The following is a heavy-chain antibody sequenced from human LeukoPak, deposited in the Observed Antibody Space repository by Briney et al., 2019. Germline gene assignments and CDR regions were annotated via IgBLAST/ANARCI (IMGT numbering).Heavy chain of an antibody. CDR1: GFSFRSYD. Sequence: TGGSLRLSCAASGFSFRSYDMHWVRQAPGKGLEWVAVIRFDESNKYYADSVKGRFTVSRDNSKNTLYLQMNSLRPEDTAVYYCAKRGSGYDLDYWGQGTLVTVSP. J-gene: IGHJ4*02. D-gene: IGHD5-12*01. CDR2: IRFDESNK. CDR3: AKRGSGYDLDY. V-gene: IGHV3-30*02.